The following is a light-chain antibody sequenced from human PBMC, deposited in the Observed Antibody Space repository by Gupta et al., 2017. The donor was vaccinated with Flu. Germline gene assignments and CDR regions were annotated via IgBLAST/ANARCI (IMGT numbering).Light chain of an antibody. J-gene: IGKJ4*01. Sequence: ERATLSCRASQSVSIHLAWYQQKPGQAPRLLIYDASNRATGIPARFSGSGSGTDFTLTISSLEPEDFAVYYCQQRSNWPPLTFGGGTKVEIK. CDR2: DAS. CDR1: QSVSIH. V-gene: IGKV3-11*01. CDR3: QQRSNWPPLT.